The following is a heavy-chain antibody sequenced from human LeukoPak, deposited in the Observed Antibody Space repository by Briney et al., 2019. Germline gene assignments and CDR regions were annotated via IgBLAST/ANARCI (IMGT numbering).Heavy chain of an antibody. J-gene: IGHJ4*02. Sequence: GRSLRLSCAASGFTFSSYAMHWVRQAPGKGLEWVAVISYDGSNKYYADSVKGRFTISRDNSKNTLYLQMNSLRAEDTAVYYCAREHSSSSFDYWGQGTLVTVSS. D-gene: IGHD6-6*01. CDR1: GFTFSSYA. V-gene: IGHV3-30*04. CDR3: AREHSSSSFDY. CDR2: ISYDGSNK.